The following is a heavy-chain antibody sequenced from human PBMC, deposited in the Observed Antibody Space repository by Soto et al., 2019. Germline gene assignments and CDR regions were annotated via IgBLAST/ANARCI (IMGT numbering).Heavy chain of an antibody. CDR1: GFTFSSYE. CDR2: ISSSGSTI. D-gene: IGHD6-19*01. CDR3: ARVHSSGWYGDYFDC. V-gene: IGHV3-48*03. J-gene: IGHJ4*02. Sequence: PGGSLRLSCAASGFTFSSYEMNWVRQAPGKGLEWVSYISSSGSTIYYADSVKGRFTIPRDNAKNSLYLQMNSLRAEDTAVYYCARVHSSGWYGDYFDCWGQGTLVTVSS.